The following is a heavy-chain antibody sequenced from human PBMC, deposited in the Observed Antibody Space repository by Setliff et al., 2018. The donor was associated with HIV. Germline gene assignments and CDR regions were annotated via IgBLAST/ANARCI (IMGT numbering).Heavy chain of an antibody. CDR3: ARGRDYIWGSYLDY. CDR1: GYRFINYW. Sequence: PGESLKISCKGFGYRFINYWIGWVRQMPGKGLEWMGIIYPGDSDTRYSPSFQGQVTISADKSISTAYLQWSSLKAPDTAIYYCARGRDYIWGSYLDYWGQGTLVTVSS. D-gene: IGHD3-16*02. J-gene: IGHJ4*02. CDR2: IYPGDSDT. V-gene: IGHV5-51*01.